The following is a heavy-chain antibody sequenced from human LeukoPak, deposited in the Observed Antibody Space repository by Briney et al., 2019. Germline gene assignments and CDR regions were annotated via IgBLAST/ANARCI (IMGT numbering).Heavy chain of an antibody. Sequence: GGSLRLSCAASGFTFSSYGMHWVRQAPGKGLEWVAFIRYDGSNKYYADSVKGRFTISRDNSKNTLYLQMNSLRAEDTAVYYGAKAERYFDWLLDYWGQGTLVTVSS. CDR1: GFTFSSYG. D-gene: IGHD3-9*01. CDR2: IRYDGSNK. CDR3: AKAERYFDWLLDY. J-gene: IGHJ4*02. V-gene: IGHV3-30*02.